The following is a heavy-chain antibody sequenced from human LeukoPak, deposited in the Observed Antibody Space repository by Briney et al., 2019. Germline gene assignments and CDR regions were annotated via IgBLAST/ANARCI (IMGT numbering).Heavy chain of an antibody. J-gene: IGHJ4*02. Sequence: GGSLRLSCAASGFTFSSYAMSWVRQAPGKGLEWVSAISGSGGSAYYADSVKGRFTISRDNSKNTLYLQMNSLRAEDTAVYYCAKGRDFWSGSHYWGQGTLVTVSS. V-gene: IGHV3-23*01. CDR1: GFTFSSYA. D-gene: IGHD3-3*01. CDR3: AKGRDFWSGSHY. CDR2: ISGSGGSA.